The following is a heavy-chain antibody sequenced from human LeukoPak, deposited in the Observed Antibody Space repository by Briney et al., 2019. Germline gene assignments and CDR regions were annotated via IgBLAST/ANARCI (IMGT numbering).Heavy chain of an antibody. J-gene: IGHJ4*02. Sequence: SETLSLTCTVSGGSFSSSTYHGGWIRQPPGKGLEWIGTIFYTGSTYYYNSSLKSRVTISVDTSKNQFSLKLTSVTAADTAVYYCAIYITTAADYWGQGTLVTVSS. CDR2: IFYTGSTY. D-gene: IGHD6-13*01. CDR1: GGSFSSSTYH. V-gene: IGHV4-39*01. CDR3: AIYITTAADY.